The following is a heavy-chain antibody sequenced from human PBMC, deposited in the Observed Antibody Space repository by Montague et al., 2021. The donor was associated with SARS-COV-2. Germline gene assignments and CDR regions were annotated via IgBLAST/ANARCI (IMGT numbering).Heavy chain of an antibody. Sequence: SETLSLTCAVYGGSFSDYYWTWIRQSPGKGLEWLGEVNHSGRINYNPSLKSRITISVDTSKNQFSLRLRSVTAADTAVYYCARGGVATTMTLVVFRGAAHYFDSWGQGTLVTVSS. J-gene: IGHJ4*02. CDR3: ARGGVATTMTLVVFRGAAHYFDS. D-gene: IGHD1-26*01. CDR1: GGSFSDYY. CDR2: VNHSGRI. V-gene: IGHV4-34*01.